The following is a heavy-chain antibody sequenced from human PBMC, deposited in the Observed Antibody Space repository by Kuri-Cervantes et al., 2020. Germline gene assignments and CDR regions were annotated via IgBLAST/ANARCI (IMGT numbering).Heavy chain of an antibody. CDR1: GFTVSSNY. V-gene: IGHV3-53*05. J-gene: IGHJ3*02. Sequence: GESLKISCAASGFTVSSNYMSWVRQAPGKGLEWVSVIYSGGSTYYADSVKGRFTISRDNSKNTLYLQMNSLRAEDTAVYYCARVRNPLGDAFDIWGQGTMVTVSS. CDR3: ARVRNPLGDAFDI. CDR2: IYSGGST.